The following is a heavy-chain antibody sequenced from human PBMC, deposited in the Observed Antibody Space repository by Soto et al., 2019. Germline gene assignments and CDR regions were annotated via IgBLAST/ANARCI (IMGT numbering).Heavy chain of an antibody. Sequence: ITLKESGPTLVKPTQTLTLTCTFSGFSLSTDGVAVGWIRQPPGKALEWLALIYWDDDKRYSPSLNNRLTITKDTSKNQVVLTMTNMDPVDTATYYCAHRYRSGWCDYWGQGTLVTVSS. CDR1: GFSLSTDGVA. CDR2: IYWDDDK. V-gene: IGHV2-5*02. J-gene: IGHJ4*02. CDR3: AHRYRSGWCDY. D-gene: IGHD6-19*01.